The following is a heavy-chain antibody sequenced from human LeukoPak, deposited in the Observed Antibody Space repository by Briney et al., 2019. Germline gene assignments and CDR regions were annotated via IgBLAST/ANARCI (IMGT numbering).Heavy chain of an antibody. V-gene: IGHV3-7*01. CDR1: GYTFSIYW. CDR2: IKQDGSET. J-gene: IGHJ4*02. D-gene: IGHD1-26*01. Sequence: GGSLRLSCAASGYTFSIYWMNCVRQAPGKGLEWVASIKQDGSETYYMESVQGRFTISRDNDMNFLYLQLSSLRAEDTAAYYCTRENSGSLSLEYWGQGTLVTVSS. CDR3: TRENSGSLSLEY.